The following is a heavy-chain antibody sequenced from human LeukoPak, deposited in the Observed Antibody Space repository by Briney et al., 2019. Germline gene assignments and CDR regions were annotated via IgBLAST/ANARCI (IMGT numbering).Heavy chain of an antibody. D-gene: IGHD6-19*01. J-gene: IGHJ4*02. CDR3: ARGFSAVADPFDY. CDR1: GGTFSSYA. V-gene: IGHV1-69*05. Sequence: GSSVKVSCKASGGTFSSYAISWVRQAPGQGLEWMGGIIPIFGTANYAQKLQGRVTMTTDTSTSTAYLELRSLRSDDTAVYYCARGFSAVADPFDYWGQGTLVTVSS. CDR2: IIPIFGTA.